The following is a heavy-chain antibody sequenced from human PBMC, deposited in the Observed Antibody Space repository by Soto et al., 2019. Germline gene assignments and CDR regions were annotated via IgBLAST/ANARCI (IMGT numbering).Heavy chain of an antibody. J-gene: IGHJ4*02. CDR3: AKDVGSFLGPVVVPAATDY. V-gene: IGHV3-21*04. CDR2: ISSSSSYI. Sequence: GGSLRLSCAASGCTFSSYSMNWVRQAPGKGLEWVSSISSSSSYIYYADSVKGRFTISRDNAKNSLYLQMNSLRAEDTAVYYCAKDVGSFLGPVVVPAATDYWGQGTLVTVSS. CDR1: GCTFSSYS. D-gene: IGHD2-2*01.